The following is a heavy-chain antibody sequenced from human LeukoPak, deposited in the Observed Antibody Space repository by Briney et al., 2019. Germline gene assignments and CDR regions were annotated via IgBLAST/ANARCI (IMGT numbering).Heavy chain of an antibody. D-gene: IGHD3-22*01. V-gene: IGHV4-34*01. CDR3: ARGQGYYDSSGYRNYYYMDV. CDR1: GGSFRGYY. CDR2: IKHSGST. J-gene: IGHJ6*03. Sequence: SETLSLTCALCGGSFRGYYWSCIRQPPGKRLECIGEIKHSGSTNYNTHLKSRVTISVHTSKNQFSLKLSSVTAADTAVYYGARGQGYYDSSGYRNYYYMDVWGKGTTVTVSS.